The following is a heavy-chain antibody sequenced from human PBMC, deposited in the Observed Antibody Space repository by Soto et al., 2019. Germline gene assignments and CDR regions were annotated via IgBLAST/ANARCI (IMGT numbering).Heavy chain of an antibody. CDR1: GFSFRDYY. J-gene: IGHJ1*01. Sequence: GGSLRLSCVASGFSFRDYYMDWVRQAPGKGLEWLGRIRREANRFTTEYAAAAKGRFTISRDDSKNSLYLELRSLRTEDTALFFCVRGSCGDGRCFSQHWGHGTLVTVSS. D-gene: IGHD2-15*01. CDR3: VRGSCGDGRCFSQH. V-gene: IGHV3-72*01. CDR2: IRREANRFTT.